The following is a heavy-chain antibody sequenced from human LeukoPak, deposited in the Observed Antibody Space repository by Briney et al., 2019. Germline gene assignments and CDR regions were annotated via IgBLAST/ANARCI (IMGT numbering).Heavy chain of an antibody. CDR3: AKEYGSGSTYFDY. CDR1: GFTFSSYG. Sequence: GGSLRLSCAASGFTFSSYGMHWVRQAPGKGLEWVAVISYDGSNKYYADSVKGRFTISRDNSKNTLYLQMNSLRAEGTAVYYCAKEYGSGSTYFDYWGQGTLVTVSS. CDR2: ISYDGSNK. J-gene: IGHJ4*02. V-gene: IGHV3-30*18. D-gene: IGHD3-10*01.